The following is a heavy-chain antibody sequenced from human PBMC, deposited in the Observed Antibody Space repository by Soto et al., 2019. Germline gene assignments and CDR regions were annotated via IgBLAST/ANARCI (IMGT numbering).Heavy chain of an antibody. CDR2: TSSTGGTS. V-gene: IGHV3-23*01. CDR1: GFTVSSFT. J-gene: IGHJ4*02. CDR3: AKDRVGGTYPYYFDY. Sequence: ELQLLESGGGLVQPGGSLRLSCAASGFTVSSFTMSWVRQAPGKGLEWVSGTSSTGGTSSYADSVKGRFTISRDNTKNTLYLQMSSLRAEDTAVYYCAKDRVGGTYPYYFDYWGQGSVVTVSS. D-gene: IGHD1-26*01.